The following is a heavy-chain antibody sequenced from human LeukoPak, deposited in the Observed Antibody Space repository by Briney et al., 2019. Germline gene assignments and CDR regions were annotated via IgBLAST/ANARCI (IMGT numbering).Heavy chain of an antibody. Sequence: PGGSLRLSCAASGFTFSTHSMNWVRRALGKGLECVSSISSSSSYIFYADSVKGRFTISRDNAKNSLYLQMNSLRAEDTAVYYCARNTVTKYYFDFWGQGTLVTVSS. J-gene: IGHJ4*02. CDR2: ISSSSSYI. D-gene: IGHD4-17*01. V-gene: IGHV3-21*01. CDR3: ARNTVTKYYFDF. CDR1: GFTFSTHS.